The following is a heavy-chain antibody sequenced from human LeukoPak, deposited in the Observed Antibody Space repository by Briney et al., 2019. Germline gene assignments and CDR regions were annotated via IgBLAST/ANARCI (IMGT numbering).Heavy chain of an antibody. V-gene: IGHV3-23*01. J-gene: IGHJ4*02. D-gene: IGHD4-17*01. CDR2: ISGSGEFT. Sequence: GGSLRLSCVVSGFTFSDYAMTWVRQAPGKGLEWVSSISGSGEFTDYADSVKGRFTISRDNPENTVYLQMSSLRVDDTATYFCAKVGYGDLDHWGQGVLVPVSS. CDR3: AKVGYGDLDH. CDR1: GFTFSDYA.